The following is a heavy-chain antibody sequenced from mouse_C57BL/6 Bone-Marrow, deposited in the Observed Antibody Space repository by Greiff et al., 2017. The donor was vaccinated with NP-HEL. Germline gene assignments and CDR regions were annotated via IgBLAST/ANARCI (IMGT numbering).Heavy chain of an antibody. CDR1: GYTFTSYW. J-gene: IGHJ1*01. Sequence: VQLQQPGAELVKPGASVKMSCKASGYTFTSYWITWVKQRPGRGLEWIGGIYPGRGSTNYNEKFKSKATLTVDTSSSTAYMQLSSLTSEDSAVSSCASFYYGSNHCWCFDYWGQGTTVTVSS. CDR2: IYPGRGST. CDR3: ASFYYGSNHCWCFDY. D-gene: IGHD1-1*01. V-gene: IGHV1-55*01.